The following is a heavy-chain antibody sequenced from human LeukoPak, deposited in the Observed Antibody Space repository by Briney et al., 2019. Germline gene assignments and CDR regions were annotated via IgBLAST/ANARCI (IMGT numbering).Heavy chain of an antibody. J-gene: IGHJ6*03. CDR1: GGSFSGYY. CDR3: ARGCGGDCKIYYYYYMGV. CDR2: INHSGST. V-gene: IGHV4-34*01. D-gene: IGHD2-21*02. Sequence: SETLSLTCAVYGGSFSGYYWSWIRQPPGKGLEWIGEINHSGSTNYNPSLKSRVTISVDTSKNQFSLRLNSGTAADTAVYYCARGCGGDCKIYYYYYMGVWGKGTTVTISS.